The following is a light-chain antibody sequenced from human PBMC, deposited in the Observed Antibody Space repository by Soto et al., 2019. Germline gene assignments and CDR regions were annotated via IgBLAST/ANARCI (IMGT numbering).Light chain of an antibody. V-gene: IGKV1-5*03. CDR3: QQRQYWPPIT. J-gene: IGKJ5*01. Sequence: DIQMTQSPSTLSASVGDRVTITCRASQTIDSWLAWYQQRPGKPPNLLIYKASTLASGVPSRFSGSGSGTEFTLTINSLQPDDFATYYCQQRQYWPPITFGQGTRLEI. CDR1: QTIDSW. CDR2: KAS.